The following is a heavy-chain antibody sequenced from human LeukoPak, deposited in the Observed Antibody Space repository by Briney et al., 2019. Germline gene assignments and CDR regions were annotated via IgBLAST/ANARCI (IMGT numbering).Heavy chain of an antibody. J-gene: IGHJ6*03. Sequence: SETLSLTCAVYGGSFSGYYWSWIRQPPGKGLEWTGEINHSGSTNYNQSLKSRVTISVDTSKNQFSLKLRSVTAADTAVYYCARHPLGYCSGGSCSGSYYYYYYMDVWGKGTTVTVSS. CDR2: INHSGST. CDR3: ARHPLGYCSGGSCSGSYYYYYYMDV. CDR1: GGSFSGYY. D-gene: IGHD2-15*01. V-gene: IGHV4-34*01.